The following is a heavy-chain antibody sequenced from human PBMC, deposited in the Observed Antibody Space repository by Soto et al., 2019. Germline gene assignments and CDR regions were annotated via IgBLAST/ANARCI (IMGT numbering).Heavy chain of an antibody. Sequence: QVQLQQWGAGLLKPSATLSLTCAVSGGSFSGYYWSWIRQPPGKGLEWIGEMNDSGSTKYNASLESRVAISVDTSKGHFSLTLTSVTAADTAVYYCASPRWNYIYWGQGTLVAVSS. CDR2: MNDSGST. V-gene: IGHV4-34*01. J-gene: IGHJ4*02. D-gene: IGHD1-7*01. CDR1: GGSFSGYY. CDR3: ASPRWNYIY.